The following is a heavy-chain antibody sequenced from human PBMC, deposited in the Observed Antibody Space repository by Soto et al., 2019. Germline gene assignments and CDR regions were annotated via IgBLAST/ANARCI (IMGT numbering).Heavy chain of an antibody. J-gene: IGHJ4*02. V-gene: IGHV1-46*01. CDR3: ARIQCSGGSCYFDFDY. D-gene: IGHD2-15*01. CDR2: INPSGAHT. CDR1: GFTFSDFY. Sequence: QVQLVQSGAEVKEPGTSVKLSCKASGFTFSDFYMHWVRQAPGQGLEWMGIINPSGAHTTYAQKFRGRVTMTRDPSTGTLYLELSSLTSDDTAVYFCARIQCSGGSCYFDFDYWGQGTLLTVSS.